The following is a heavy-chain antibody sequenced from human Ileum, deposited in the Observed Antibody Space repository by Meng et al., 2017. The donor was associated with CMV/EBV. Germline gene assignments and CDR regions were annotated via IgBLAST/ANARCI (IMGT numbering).Heavy chain of an antibody. CDR2: IYTGGSP. D-gene: IGHD3-22*01. J-gene: IGHJ4*02. CDR3: ARLNYYDSREFDY. CDR1: GGSIRNYD. V-gene: IGHV4-4*07. Sequence: QGQLLVAGPELVKPSEALSLTCTVSGGSIRNYDWSWIRQPAGKGLEWIGRIYTGGSPNYNPSLYSRVTMSLDTSKNQFSLKLNSVTAADTAVYYCARLNYYDSREFDYWGQGTLVTVSS.